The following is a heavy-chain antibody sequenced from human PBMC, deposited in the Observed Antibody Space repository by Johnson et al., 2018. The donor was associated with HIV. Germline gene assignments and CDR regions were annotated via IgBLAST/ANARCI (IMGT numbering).Heavy chain of an antibody. J-gene: IGHJ3*02. D-gene: IGHD6-13*01. CDR3: ARGGEYSSSLYAFDI. V-gene: IGHV3-30*04. Sequence: QVQLVESGGGVVQPRRSLRLSCAASGFTFSSYAMHWVRQAPGKGLEWVAVISYDGSNKYYADSVKGRFTISRDNSKNTLYLQMNSLRAEDTAVYYCARGGEYSSSLYAFDIWGQGTMVTVSS. CDR2: ISYDGSNK. CDR1: GFTFSSYA.